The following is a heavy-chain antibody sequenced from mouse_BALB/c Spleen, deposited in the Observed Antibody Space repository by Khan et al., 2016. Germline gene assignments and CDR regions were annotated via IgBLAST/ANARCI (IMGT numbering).Heavy chain of an antibody. CDR2: INPGSGGT. Sequence: QVQLQQSGAELVRPGTSVKVSCKASGYAFTNYLIEWVKQRPGQGLEWIGVINPGSGGTNYNEKFKGKATLTADKSSSTAYMQLSSLTSDDSAVYFWAGAKNSGSSGVYWGQGTLVPVSA. CDR3: AGAKNSGSSGVY. J-gene: IGHJ3*01. CDR1: GYAFTNYL. D-gene: IGHD1-1*01. V-gene: IGHV1-54*01.